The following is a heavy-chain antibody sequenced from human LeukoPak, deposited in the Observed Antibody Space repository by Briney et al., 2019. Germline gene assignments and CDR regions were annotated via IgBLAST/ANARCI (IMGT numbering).Heavy chain of an antibody. J-gene: IGHJ3*02. CDR2: IYTSGGT. CDR1: GGSITNLNYY. V-gene: IGHV4-61*02. CDR3: AGRGSSSGTFDI. D-gene: IGHD2-2*01. Sequence: PSQTLSLTCTVSGGSITNLNYYWTWIRQPAGKRLEWIGRIYTSGGTNYNPSLKSRVTMSVDKSKNQISLNLASLTAADTALYYCAGRGSSSGTFDIWGPGTFVTVSS.